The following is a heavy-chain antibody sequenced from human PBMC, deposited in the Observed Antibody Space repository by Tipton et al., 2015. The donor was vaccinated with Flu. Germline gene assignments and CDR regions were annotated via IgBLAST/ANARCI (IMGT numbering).Heavy chain of an antibody. J-gene: IGHJ4*02. D-gene: IGHD3-10*01. V-gene: IGHV4-34*01. CDR3: ARKRGYYGSGSYYMRPYFDY. CDR2: INHSGST. Sequence: TLSLTCAVYGGSFSGYYWSWIRQPPGKGLEWIGEINHSGSTNYNPSLKSRVTISVDTSKNQFSLKLSSVTAADTAVYYCARKRGYYGSGSYYMRPYFDYWGQGTLVTVSS. CDR1: GGSFSGYY.